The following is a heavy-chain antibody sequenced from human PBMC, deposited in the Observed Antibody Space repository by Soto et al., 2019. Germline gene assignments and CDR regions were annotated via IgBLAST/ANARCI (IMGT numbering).Heavy chain of an antibody. Sequence: GESLKISCKGSGYSFTSYWISWVRQMPGKGLEWMGRIDPSDSYTNYSPSFQGHVTISADKSISTAYLQWSSLKASDTAMYYCATSRHYYDFWSGYYTRWFDPWGQGTLVTVSS. CDR3: ATSRHYYDFWSGYYTRWFDP. CDR2: IDPSDSYT. J-gene: IGHJ5*02. CDR1: GYSFTSYW. V-gene: IGHV5-10-1*01. D-gene: IGHD3-3*01.